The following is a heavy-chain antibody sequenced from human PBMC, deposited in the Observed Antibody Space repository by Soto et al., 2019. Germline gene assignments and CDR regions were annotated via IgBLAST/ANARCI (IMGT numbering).Heavy chain of an antibody. CDR1: AYTFTNYD. V-gene: IGHV1-18*01. Sequence: QVQLVQPGAEVKKPGASVKVSCKASAYTFTNYDISWVRQAPGQGLEWMGWISAYNGNTNYAQKLQGRVTMTTDTSTSTAYMELRSLRSDDTAVYYCARAKSCTAGSCYDLDYWGQGTLVTVSS. J-gene: IGHJ4*02. D-gene: IGHD2-15*01. CDR2: ISAYNGNT. CDR3: ARAKSCTAGSCYDLDY.